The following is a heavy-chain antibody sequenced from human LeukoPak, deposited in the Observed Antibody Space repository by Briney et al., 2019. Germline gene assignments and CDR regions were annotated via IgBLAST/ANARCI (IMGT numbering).Heavy chain of an antibody. CDR2: FDPEDGET. CDR1: GYTLTELS. D-gene: IGHD3-10*01. J-gene: IGHJ4*02. V-gene: IGHV1-24*01. Sequence: GASVKVSCKVSGYTLTELSMHWVRQAPGKGLEWMGGFDPEDGETIYAQKFQGRVTMTEDTSTDTAYMELSSLRSEDTAVYYCATPDYGSGSYFEYYFDYWGQGTLVTVSS. CDR3: ATPDYGSGSYFEYYFDY.